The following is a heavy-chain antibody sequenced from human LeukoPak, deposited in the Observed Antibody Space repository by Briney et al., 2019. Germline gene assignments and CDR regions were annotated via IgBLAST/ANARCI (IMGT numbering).Heavy chain of an antibody. CDR2: INHSGST. D-gene: IGHD3-10*01. V-gene: IGHV4-34*01. Sequence: SETLSLTCAVYGGSFNDYYWSWIRQPPGKGLEWIGEINHSGSTNYNPSLRSRVAISVDTSRNQFSLKLRSMTAADTAVYYCASPYGSGSGGFDYWGQGTLVTVSS. CDR3: ASPYGSGSGGFDY. J-gene: IGHJ4*02. CDR1: GGSFNDYY.